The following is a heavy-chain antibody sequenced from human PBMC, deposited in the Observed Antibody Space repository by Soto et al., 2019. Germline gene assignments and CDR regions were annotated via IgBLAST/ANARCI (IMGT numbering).Heavy chain of an antibody. D-gene: IGHD2-15*01. CDR1: GYSFTSYW. V-gene: IGHV5-51*01. J-gene: IGHJ6*02. Sequence: GESLKISCKGSGYSFTSYWIGWVRQMPGKSLEWMGIIYPGDSDTRYSPSFQGQVTISADKSISTAYLQWSSLKASDTAMYYCARQPNIGGYYYYYRMDVWGQGTTVTVAS. CDR2: IYPGDSDT. CDR3: ARQPNIGGYYYYYRMDV.